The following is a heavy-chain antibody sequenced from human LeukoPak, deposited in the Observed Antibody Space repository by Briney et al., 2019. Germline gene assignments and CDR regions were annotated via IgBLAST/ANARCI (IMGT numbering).Heavy chain of an antibody. D-gene: IGHD1-14*01. CDR3: ARDAEPTRAKRYYYYMDV. J-gene: IGHJ6*03. V-gene: IGHV1-18*01. Sequence: ASVKDSCKASGYTFTSYGISWVRQAPGQGLEWMGWISAYNGNTNYAQKLQGRVTMTTDTSTSTAYMELRSLRSDDTAVYYCARDAEPTRAKRYYYYMDVWGKGTTVTISS. CDR2: ISAYNGNT. CDR1: GYTFTSYG.